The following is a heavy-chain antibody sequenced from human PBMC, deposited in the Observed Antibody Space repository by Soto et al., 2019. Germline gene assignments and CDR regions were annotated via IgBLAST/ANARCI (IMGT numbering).Heavy chain of an antibody. J-gene: IGHJ6*02. D-gene: IGHD2-15*01. CDR3: AKDRGGYCSGGSCYYYGMDV. V-gene: IGHV3-30*18. CDR1: GFTFSSYG. CDR2: ISYDGSNK. Sequence: VQLVESGGGVVQPGRSLRLSCAASGFTFSSYGMHWVRQAPGKGLEWVAVISYDGSNKYYADSVKGRFTISRDNSKNTLYLQMNSLRAEDTAVYYCAKDRGGYCSGGSCYYYGMDVWGQGTTVTVSS.